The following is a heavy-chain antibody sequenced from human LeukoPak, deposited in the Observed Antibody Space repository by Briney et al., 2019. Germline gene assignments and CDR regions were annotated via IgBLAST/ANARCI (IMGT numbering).Heavy chain of an antibody. CDR1: GYTFTGYY. CDR2: INAYNGNT. J-gene: IGHJ6*03. V-gene: IGHV1-18*04. CDR3: ARGNDRTTTVTTWAKYYYYYYYMDV. D-gene: IGHD4-17*01. Sequence: ASVKVSCKASGYTFTGYYMHWVRQAPGQGLEWMGWINAYNGNTNYAQKLQGRVTMTTDTSTSTAYMELRSLRSDDTAVYYCARGNDRTTTVTTWAKYYYYYYYMDVWGKGTTVTVSS.